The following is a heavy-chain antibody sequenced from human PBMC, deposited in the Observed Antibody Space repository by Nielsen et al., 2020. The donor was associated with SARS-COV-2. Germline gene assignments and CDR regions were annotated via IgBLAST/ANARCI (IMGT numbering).Heavy chain of an antibody. CDR1: GYPFHAYG. CDR3: AREEQWVIKD. V-gene: IGHV1-18*01. Sequence: ASVKVSCKASGYPFHAYGITWVRQAPGLGLEWMAWINTYNGITYYAEKFRDRVTVTTDTPTTTAYLEMRSPRSDDTAVYFCAREEQWVIKDWGQGTLVTVSS. CDR2: INTYNGIT. J-gene: IGHJ4*02. D-gene: IGHD1-26*01.